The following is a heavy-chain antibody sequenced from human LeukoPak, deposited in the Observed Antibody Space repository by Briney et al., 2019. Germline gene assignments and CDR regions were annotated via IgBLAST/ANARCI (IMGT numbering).Heavy chain of an antibody. D-gene: IGHD6-19*01. Sequence: PGGSLRLSCAASGFTFSSYAMSWVRQAPGKGLEWVSSISGSGGSTYCADSVKGRFTTSRDNSKNTLYVQMNSLRAEDTAVYYCAKDGYSSAWYAGDYWGQGTLVTVSS. V-gene: IGHV3-23*01. CDR2: ISGSGGST. CDR1: GFTFSSYA. J-gene: IGHJ4*02. CDR3: AKDGYSSAWYAGDY.